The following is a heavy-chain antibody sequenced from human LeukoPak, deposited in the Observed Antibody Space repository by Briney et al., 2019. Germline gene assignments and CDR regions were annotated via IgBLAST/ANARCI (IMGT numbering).Heavy chain of an antibody. Sequence: PGGSLRLSCAASGFTFSTYTIHWVRQAPGKGLEWVAVLSYDGTTRYYADSVRGRFTISIDISKNTLYLQMNSLRPDDTAVYSCARTPRPNRWSDDFDIWGQGTMVTVSS. V-gene: IGHV3-30*01. CDR2: LSYDGTTR. CDR3: ARTPRPNRWSDDFDI. CDR1: GFTFSTYT. J-gene: IGHJ3*02. D-gene: IGHD2-15*01.